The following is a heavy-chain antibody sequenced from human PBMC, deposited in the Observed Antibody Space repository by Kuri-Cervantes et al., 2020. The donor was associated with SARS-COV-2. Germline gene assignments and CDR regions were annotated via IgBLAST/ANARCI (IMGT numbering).Heavy chain of an antibody. CDR3: ARDAIRDGYNEGY. V-gene: IGHV1-69*06. D-gene: IGHD5-24*01. CDR2: IIPIFGTA. J-gene: IGHJ4*02. Sequence: SVKVSCKASGGTFSSYAISWVRQAPGQGLEWMGGIIPIFGTANYAQRFQGRVTITADKSTSTAYMELSSLRSEDTAVYYCARDAIRDGYNEGYWGQGTLVTVSS. CDR1: GGTFSSYA.